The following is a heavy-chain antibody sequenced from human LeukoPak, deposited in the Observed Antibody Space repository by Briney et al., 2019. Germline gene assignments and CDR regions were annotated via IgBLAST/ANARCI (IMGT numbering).Heavy chain of an antibody. Sequence: PGGSLRLSCAASGFTFSSYSMNWVRQAPGKGLEWVSSISSSGSFIYYADSAKGRLTTSRDNAKNSLYLQMNSLRADDTAVYYCARVVTAAWDWFDPWGQGTLVTVSS. V-gene: IGHV3-21*01. CDR2: ISSSGSFI. J-gene: IGHJ5*02. D-gene: IGHD2-2*01. CDR1: GFTFSSYS. CDR3: ARVVTAAWDWFDP.